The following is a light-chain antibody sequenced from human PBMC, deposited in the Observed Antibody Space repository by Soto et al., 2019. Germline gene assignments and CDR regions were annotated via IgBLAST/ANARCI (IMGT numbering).Light chain of an antibody. V-gene: IGKV1-17*03. Sequence: DIQMTQSPSAMSASVGDRVTITCRASQDISNYLAWFQQKPGKVPKRLVYAAFVLQSGVPSRFSGSGSGTGFTLTISSLQPEDFATYYCLQYFSYPWTFGQVIKVE. CDR2: AAF. CDR1: QDISNY. J-gene: IGKJ1*01. CDR3: LQYFSYPWT.